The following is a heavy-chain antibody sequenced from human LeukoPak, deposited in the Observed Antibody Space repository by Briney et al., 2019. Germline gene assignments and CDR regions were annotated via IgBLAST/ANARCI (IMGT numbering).Heavy chain of an antibody. V-gene: IGHV1-2*02. CDR2: INPNSGGT. J-gene: IGHJ4*02. Sequence: ASVKVSCKASGYTFTGYYMHWVRQAPGQGLEWMGWINPNSGGTNYAQKFQGRVTMTRDTSISTAYMELSRLRSDDTAVYYCARGARGSGSYPPAVYYFDYWGQGTLVTVSS. CDR3: ARGARGSGSYPPAVYYFDY. D-gene: IGHD3-10*01. CDR1: GYTFTGYY.